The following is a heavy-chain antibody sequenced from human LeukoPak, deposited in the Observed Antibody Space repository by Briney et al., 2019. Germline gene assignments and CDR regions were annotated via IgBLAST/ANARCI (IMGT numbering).Heavy chain of an antibody. D-gene: IGHD5-18*01. Sequence: PSGTLSLTCAVSGGSISSSNWWSWVRQPPGKGLEWIGEIYHSGSTNYNPSLKSRVTISVDTSKNQFSLKLSSVTAADTAVYYCARGLKNRGYSYGTPIDYWGQGTLVTVSS. CDR2: IYHSGST. J-gene: IGHJ4*02. V-gene: IGHV4-4*02. CDR1: GGSISSSNW. CDR3: ARGLKNRGYSYGTPIDY.